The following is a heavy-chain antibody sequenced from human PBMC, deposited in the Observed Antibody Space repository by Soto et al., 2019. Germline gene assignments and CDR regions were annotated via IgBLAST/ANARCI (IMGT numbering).Heavy chain of an antibody. D-gene: IGHD2-2*02. CDR1: GFTFSDYY. J-gene: IGHJ3*01. CDR2: ISSSSSYT. Sequence: PGGSLRLSCAASGFTFSDYYMSWIRQAPGKGLEWVSYISSSSSYTNYADSVNGRFTISRDNSKNTLYLQMSSLRTEDTAVYYCVKALSARYNSAKAFDVWGQGTVVTVSS. V-gene: IGHV3-11*06. CDR3: VKALSARYNSAKAFDV.